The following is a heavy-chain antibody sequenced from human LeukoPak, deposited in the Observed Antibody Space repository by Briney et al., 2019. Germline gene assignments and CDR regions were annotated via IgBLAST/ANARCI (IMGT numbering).Heavy chain of an antibody. Sequence: ASVRVSCKASGYTFTSHDINWVRQAPGKGLEWMGWMNTKSGNTDYGQTLKGRVTLTRDNSITRAYMEVNSLRSDDTAVYYCARDRPTYYDSSGYSEYFQHWGQGTLVTVSS. CDR2: MNTKSGNT. D-gene: IGHD3-22*01. CDR3: ARDRPTYYDSSGYSEYFQH. V-gene: IGHV1-8*01. CDR1: GYTFTSHD. J-gene: IGHJ1*01.